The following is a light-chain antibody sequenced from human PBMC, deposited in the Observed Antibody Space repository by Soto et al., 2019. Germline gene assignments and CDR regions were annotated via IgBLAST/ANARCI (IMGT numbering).Light chain of an antibody. J-gene: IGKJ1*01. Sequence: DIQMTQSPSTLSASVGDRVTITCRASQSISSWLAWYQQKPGKAPKLLIYKASSLESGVPTRFSGSGSGTEVSLTLSSLQPDDFATYYRQQYNSYWTFGQGTKVEI. CDR1: QSISSW. CDR2: KAS. V-gene: IGKV1-5*03. CDR3: QQYNSYWT.